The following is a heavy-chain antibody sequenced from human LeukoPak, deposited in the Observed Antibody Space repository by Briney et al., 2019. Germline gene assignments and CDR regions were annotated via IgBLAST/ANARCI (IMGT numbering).Heavy chain of an antibody. Sequence: GGSLRLSCAASGFNVSTNHMIWVRQAPGEGLEWVSVIYRGNTTYYADSVKGRFIISRDNSKNTLYLQMNSLRAEDTAVYYCASRGLGYSYGLLYWGQGSLVTVSS. CDR2: IYRGNTT. CDR3: ASRGLGYSYGLLY. V-gene: IGHV3-53*01. D-gene: IGHD5-18*01. J-gene: IGHJ4*02. CDR1: GFNVSTNH.